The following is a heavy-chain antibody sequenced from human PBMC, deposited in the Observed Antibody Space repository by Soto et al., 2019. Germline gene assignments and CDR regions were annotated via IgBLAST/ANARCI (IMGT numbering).Heavy chain of an antibody. V-gene: IGHV4-34*01. Sequence: EARCLTWAGYGGLFSGDYWRWCRYPPWKGLEWIGEINHSGSTNYNPSLKSRVTISVDTSKNQFSLKLNSVTAADTAVYYCARDLWGYCGTDCYPLDVWGQGTTVT. D-gene: IGHD2-21*02. CDR1: GGLFSGDY. J-gene: IGHJ6*02. CDR3: ARDLWGYCGTDCYPLDV. CDR2: INHSGST.